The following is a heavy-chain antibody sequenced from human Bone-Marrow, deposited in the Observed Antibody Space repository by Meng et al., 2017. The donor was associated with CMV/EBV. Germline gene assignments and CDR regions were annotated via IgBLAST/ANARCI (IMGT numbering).Heavy chain of an antibody. CDR1: EFTFSDYY. D-gene: IGHD1-14*01. CDR3: ARAYNVPGWFDP. V-gene: IGHV3-11*01. J-gene: IGHJ5*02. Sequence: GGSLRLSCAASEFTFSDYYMSWIRQAPGKGPEWLSYISGSSTTTYYADSVKGRFTISRDNAKKSLYLQMNSLRAEYTAVYYCARAYNVPGWFDPWGQGTPVTVSS. CDR2: ISGSSTTT.